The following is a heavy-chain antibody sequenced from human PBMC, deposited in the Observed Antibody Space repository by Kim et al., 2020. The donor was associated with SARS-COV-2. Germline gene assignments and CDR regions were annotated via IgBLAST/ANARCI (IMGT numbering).Heavy chain of an antibody. CDR2: IWYDGSNK. CDR1: GFTFSSYG. D-gene: IGHD3-10*01. CDR3: ARDFRFGELGDF. J-gene: IGHJ4*02. V-gene: IGHV3-33*01. Sequence: GGSLRLSCAASGFTFSSYGMHWVRQAPGKVLEWVAVIWYDGSNKYYADSVKGRFTISRDNSKNTLYLQMNSLRAEDTAVYYCARDFRFGELGDFWGQGTLVTVSS.